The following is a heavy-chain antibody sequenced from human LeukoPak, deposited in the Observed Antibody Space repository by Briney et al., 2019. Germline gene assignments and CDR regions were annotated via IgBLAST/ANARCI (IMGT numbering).Heavy chain of an antibody. J-gene: IGHJ3*01. CDR1: GFTFSNFA. CDR3: AKEPQPWLGAFDV. D-gene: IGHD5-18*01. CDR2: VWYDGTKK. V-gene: IGHV3-33*06. Sequence: PGRSLRLSCAASGFTFSNFAMHWVRQAPGKGLEWVAIVWYDGTKKYYVDSVDGRFTISRDNSKNTLYLQMNGLRAEDTAVYYRAKEPQPWLGAFDVRGQGTMVTVSS.